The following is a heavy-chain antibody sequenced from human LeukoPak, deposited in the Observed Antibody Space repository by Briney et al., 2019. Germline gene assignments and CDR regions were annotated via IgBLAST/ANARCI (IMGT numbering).Heavy chain of an antibody. Sequence: GGSLRLSCAASGFTFSSYSMNWVRQAPGKRLEWVSYISSSSSTIYYADSVKGRFTISRDNAKNSLYLQMNSLRAEDTAVYYCARWGIVVADDAFDIWGQGTMVTVSS. CDR1: GFTFSSYS. CDR3: ARWGIVVADDAFDI. CDR2: ISSSSSTI. V-gene: IGHV3-48*04. D-gene: IGHD6-19*01. J-gene: IGHJ3*02.